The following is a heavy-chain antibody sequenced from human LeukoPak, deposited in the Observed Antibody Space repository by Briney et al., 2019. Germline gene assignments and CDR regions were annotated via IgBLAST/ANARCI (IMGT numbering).Heavy chain of an antibody. CDR2: MNPNSGNI. D-gene: IGHD2-2*02. J-gene: IGHJ6*03. V-gene: IGHV1-8*01. Sequence: ASVKVSCKASGYTFTSYDINWVRQATGQGLEWMGWMNPNSGNIGYAQKFQGRVTITRDMSTSTAYMELSSLRSEDTAVYYCAASSCSSTSCYMKALSYYYYYMDVWGKGTTVTVSS. CDR3: AASSCSSTSCYMKALSYYYYYMDV. CDR1: GYTFTSYD.